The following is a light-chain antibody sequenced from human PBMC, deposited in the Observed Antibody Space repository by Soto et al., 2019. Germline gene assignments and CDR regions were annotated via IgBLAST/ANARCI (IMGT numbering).Light chain of an antibody. CDR1: QSVAGSS. CDR3: QQYGSSHLT. Sequence: EIMLTQSPGTLSLSPGDRATLSCRASQSVAGSSLARYQQKPAQAPRLLIYAASNRATGIPARFSGSGSGTDVSLIINGLEPEDFADYFCQQYGSSHLTFGGGTKVDIK. CDR2: AAS. J-gene: IGKJ4*01. V-gene: IGKV3-20*01.